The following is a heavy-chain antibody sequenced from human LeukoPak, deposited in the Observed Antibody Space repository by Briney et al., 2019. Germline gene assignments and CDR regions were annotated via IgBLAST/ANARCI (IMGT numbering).Heavy chain of an antibody. CDR2: IYPGDSDT. V-gene: IGHV5-51*01. D-gene: IGHD5-18*01. CDR3: ARQSGYSYGYFYY. J-gene: IGHJ4*02. CDR1: GYNFTNYW. Sequence: GESLKISCKGCGYNFTNYWIGWVRQMPGKGLEWMGIIYPGDSDTRYSPSFQGQVTISADKSISTAYLQWSSLKASDTAMYYCARQSGYSYGYFYYWGQGTLVTVSS.